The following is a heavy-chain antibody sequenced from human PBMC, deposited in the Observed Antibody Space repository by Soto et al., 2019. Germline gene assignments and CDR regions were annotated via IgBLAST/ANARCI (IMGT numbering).Heavy chain of an antibody. V-gene: IGHV3-48*02. J-gene: IGHJ4*02. D-gene: IGHD3-9*01. CDR2: MSSSGSDI. Sequence: GGSLRLSCAASGFTLSSYSMKWVRQAPGKGLEWISYMSSSGSDIFYADSVKGRFTISRDNAKNSLYLQMNNLRDEDTALYYCAKPSHEMLTGYSPFDHWGQGTLVTVSS. CDR1: GFTLSSYS. CDR3: AKPSHEMLTGYSPFDH.